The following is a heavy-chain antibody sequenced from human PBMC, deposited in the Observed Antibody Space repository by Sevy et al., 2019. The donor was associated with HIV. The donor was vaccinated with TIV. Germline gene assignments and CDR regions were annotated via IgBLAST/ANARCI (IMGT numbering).Heavy chain of an antibody. CDR3: GRAQEFCVVERCYGGAVNAFDV. D-gene: IGHD3-9*01. V-gene: IGHV3-9*01. J-gene: IGHJ3*01. Sequence: GGSLRLSCAASGFTFSDYAMHWVRQVPGKGLEWVSGISWNSGAIGYADSLKGRFAISRDKAKNSLYLQMNRLRVEDTRLYAYGRAQEFCVVERCYGGAVNAFDVWGQGTMVTVSS. CDR2: ISWNSGAI. CDR1: GFTFSDYA.